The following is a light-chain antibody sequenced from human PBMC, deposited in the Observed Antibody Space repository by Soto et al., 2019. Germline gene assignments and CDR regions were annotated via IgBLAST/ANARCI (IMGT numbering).Light chain of an antibody. CDR2: DVS. CDR3: SSYTSSSTPYV. Sequence: QSVLTQPASVSGSTGKSITISCTGTSSDVGGYNYVSWYQQHPGKAPKLMIYDVSNRPSGVSNRFSGSKSGNTASLTISGLQAEDEADYYCSSYTSSSTPYVFGTGTKVTV. V-gene: IGLV2-14*01. CDR1: SSDVGGYNY. J-gene: IGLJ1*01.